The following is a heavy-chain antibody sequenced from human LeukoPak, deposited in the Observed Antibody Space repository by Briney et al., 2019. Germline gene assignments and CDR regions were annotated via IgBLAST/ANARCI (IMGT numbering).Heavy chain of an antibody. D-gene: IGHD3-22*01. CDR1: GGSISSGDYY. CDR2: IYYSGST. J-gene: IGHJ4*02. CDR3: ARDRNYYDSSGYYYGTYYFDY. V-gene: IGHV4-30-4*08. Sequence: SQTLSLTCTVSGGSISSGDYYWSWIRQPPGKGLEWIGYIYYSGSTYYNPSLKSRVTISVDTSKNQFSLKLSSVTAGDTAVYYCARDRNYYDSSGYYYGTYYFDYWGQGTLVTVSS.